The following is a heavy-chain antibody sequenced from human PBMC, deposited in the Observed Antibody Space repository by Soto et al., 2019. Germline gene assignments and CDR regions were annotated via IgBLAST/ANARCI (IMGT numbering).Heavy chain of an antibody. Sequence: QLQLQESGPGLVKPSETLSLTCTVSGGSISSSSYYWAWIRQPPGKGLEWIAYISYSGSTHYNPSLKRRVTISVDTSKSQFSLKLSSVTAADTAVYYCARQRITAAGGSFDYWGQGTLVTVSS. CDR3: ARQRITAAGGSFDY. D-gene: IGHD6-13*01. CDR2: ISYSGST. CDR1: GGSISSSSYY. V-gene: IGHV4-39*01. J-gene: IGHJ4*02.